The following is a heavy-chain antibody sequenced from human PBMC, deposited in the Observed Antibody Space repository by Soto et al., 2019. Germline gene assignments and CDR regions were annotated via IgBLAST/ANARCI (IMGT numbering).Heavy chain of an antibody. CDR2: IYYSGST. D-gene: IGHD6-19*01. CDR1: GGSISSSTYY. J-gene: IGHJ6*02. Sequence: SETLSLTCTVSGGSISSSTYYWGWIRQPPGKGLEWIGSIYYSGSTYYNPSLKSRVTISVDTSKNQFSLKLSSVTAADTAVYYCASLAVAGPPYYYGMDVWGQGATVTVSS. CDR3: ASLAVAGPPYYYGMDV. V-gene: IGHV4-39*01.